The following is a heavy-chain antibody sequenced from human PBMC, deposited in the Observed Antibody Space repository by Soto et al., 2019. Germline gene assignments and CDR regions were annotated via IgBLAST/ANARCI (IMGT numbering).Heavy chain of an antibody. Sequence: ASVKVSCQASGYTFTSYAMHCVRQAPGQRLEWMGWINAGNGNTKYSQKFQGRVTITRDTSASTAYMELSSLRSEDTAVYYCARSIVVVTALAYWGQGTLVTVSS. CDR2: INAGNGNT. D-gene: IGHD2-21*02. J-gene: IGHJ4*02. V-gene: IGHV1-3*01. CDR3: ARSIVVVTALAY. CDR1: GYTFTSYA.